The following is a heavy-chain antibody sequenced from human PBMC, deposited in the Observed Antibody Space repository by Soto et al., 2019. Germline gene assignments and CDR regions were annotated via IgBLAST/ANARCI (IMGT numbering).Heavy chain of an antibody. D-gene: IGHD3-10*01. J-gene: IGHJ4*02. CDR2: IYPGDSDA. CDR3: ARQGGEYNTMSDY. V-gene: IGHV5-51*01. CDR1: RYTFSKYW. Sequence: PGESLKISCKGSRYTFSKYWIGWVRQTPGKGLEWMGMIYPGDSDARYSPSFEGQVTFSVDKSINTAYLQWNSLKASDTAMYYCARQGGEYNTMSDYWGQGTLVTVSS.